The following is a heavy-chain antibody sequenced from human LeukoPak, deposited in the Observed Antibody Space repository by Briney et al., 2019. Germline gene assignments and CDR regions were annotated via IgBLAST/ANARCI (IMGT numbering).Heavy chain of an antibody. CDR2: FDPEDGET. D-gene: IGHD2-2*01. CDR1: GYSLTEIS. J-gene: IGHJ4*02. CDR3: ATAPTLCSRINCFAPT. V-gene: IGHV1-24*01. Sequence: GASVKVSCKVSGYSLTEISIHWVRQAPGKGLEWMVGFDPEDGETIYAQNFQDRVTLTEDTSTDTAYMELSSLRSEDTAVYYCATAPTLCSRINCFAPTWGQGTLVTVSS.